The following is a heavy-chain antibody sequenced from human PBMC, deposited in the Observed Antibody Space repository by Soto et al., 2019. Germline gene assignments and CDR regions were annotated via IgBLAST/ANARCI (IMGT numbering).Heavy chain of an antibody. J-gene: IGHJ5*02. D-gene: IGHD3-3*01. Sequence: QVQLVESGGGVVQPGRSLRLSCAASGFTFSSYGMHWVRRAPGKGLEWVAVISYDGSNKYYADSVKGRFTISRDNSKNMLNLQMNSLRAEDTAVYHCAKDLGKEWFFPGWFDPWGQGTLVIVSS. CDR2: ISYDGSNK. CDR3: AKDLGKEWFFPGWFDP. CDR1: GFTFSSYG. V-gene: IGHV3-30*18.